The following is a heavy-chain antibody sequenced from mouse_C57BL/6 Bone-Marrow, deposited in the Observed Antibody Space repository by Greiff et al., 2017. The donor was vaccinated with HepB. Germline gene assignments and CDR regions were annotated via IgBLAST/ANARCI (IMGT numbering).Heavy chain of an antibody. V-gene: IGHV1-53*01. CDR1: GYTFTSYW. CDR2: INPSNGGT. Sequence: VQLQQPGTELVKPGASVKLSCKASGYTFTSYWMHWVKQRPGQGLEWIGNINPSNGGTNYNEKFKSKATLTVDKSSSTAYMQLSSLTSEDSAVYHCARTEQLRPYYFDYWGQGTTLTVSS. CDR3: ARTEQLRPYYFDY. J-gene: IGHJ2*01. D-gene: IGHD3-2*02.